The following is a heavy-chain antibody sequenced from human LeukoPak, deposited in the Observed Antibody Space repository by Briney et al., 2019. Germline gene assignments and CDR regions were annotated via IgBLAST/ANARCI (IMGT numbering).Heavy chain of an antibody. J-gene: IGHJ5*02. CDR3: ARDNPYCSSTSCYTDGPYNWFDP. Sequence: GASVKVSCKASGGTFSSYAISWVRQAPGQGLEWMGGIIPIFGTANYAQKFQGRVTITTDESTSTAYMELSSLRSEDTVVYYCARDNPYCSSTSCYTDGPYNWFDPWGQGTLVTVSS. D-gene: IGHD2-2*02. CDR2: IIPIFGTA. CDR1: GGTFSSYA. V-gene: IGHV1-69*05.